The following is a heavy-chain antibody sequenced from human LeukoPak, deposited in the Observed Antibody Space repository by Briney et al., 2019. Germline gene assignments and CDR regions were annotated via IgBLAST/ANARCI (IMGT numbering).Heavy chain of an antibody. D-gene: IGHD4-17*01. CDR1: GFTFSSYA. J-gene: IGHJ4*02. Sequence: GGSLRLSCAASGFTFSSYAMHWVRQAPGKGLEWVAVISYDGSNKYYADSVKGRFTISRDNSKNTLYLQMNSLRAEDTAVYYCAXXXXXXYGXFDYWGQGTLVTVSS. CDR3: AXXXXXXYGXFDY. V-gene: IGHV3-30*04. CDR2: ISYDGSNK.